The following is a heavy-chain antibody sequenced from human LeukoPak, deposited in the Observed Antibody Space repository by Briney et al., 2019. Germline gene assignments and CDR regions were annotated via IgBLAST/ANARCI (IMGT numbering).Heavy chain of an antibody. CDR3: ARWDSGEWFHDAFDI. V-gene: IGHV4-38-2*01. Sequence: SETLSLTCAVSGYSISSGYYCVWMRQPPGKGLEWIGSIYHSGSTYYNPSLKSRVTISVDTSKNQFSLKLRSVTAADTALYYCARWDSGEWFHDAFDIWGQGTRVTVSS. CDR1: GYSISSGYY. J-gene: IGHJ3*02. D-gene: IGHD3-3*01. CDR2: IYHSGST.